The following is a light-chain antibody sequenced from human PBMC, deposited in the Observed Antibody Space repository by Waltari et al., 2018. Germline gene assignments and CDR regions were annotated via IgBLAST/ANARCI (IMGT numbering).Light chain of an antibody. CDR3: QLRTGWPMT. CDR2: DAS. CDR1: QRVSNS. Sequence: EVVLTQSPATLSLSPGERATLSCRASQRVSNSLAWYRQKPGQAPSLLIYDASTRAAGIPGRFRGSGSGTDFTLTISSLEPEDFAVYYCQLRTGWPMTFGQGTRLEIK. V-gene: IGKV3-11*01. J-gene: IGKJ5*01.